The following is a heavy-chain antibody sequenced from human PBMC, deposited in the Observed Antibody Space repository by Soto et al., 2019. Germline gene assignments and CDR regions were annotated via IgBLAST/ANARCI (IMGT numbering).Heavy chain of an antibody. CDR1: GGSISSYY. CDR2: IYYSGST. J-gene: IGHJ4*02. Sequence: PSETLSLTCTVSGGSISSYYWSWIRQPPGEGLEWIGYIYYSGSTNYNPSLKSRVTISVDTSKNQFSLKLSSVTAADTAVYYCAREINSYGSYYFDYWGQGTLVTVSS. CDR3: AREINSYGSYYFDY. V-gene: IGHV4-59*01. D-gene: IGHD5-18*01.